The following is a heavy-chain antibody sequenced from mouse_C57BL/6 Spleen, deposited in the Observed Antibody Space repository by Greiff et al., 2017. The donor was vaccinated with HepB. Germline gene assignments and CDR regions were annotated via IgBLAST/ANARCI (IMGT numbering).Heavy chain of an antibody. CDR2: INPSSGYT. V-gene: IGHV1-7*01. Sequence: QVQLKESGAELAKPGASVKLSCKASGYTFTSYWMHWVKQRPGQGLEWIGYINPSSGYTKYNQKFKDKATLTADKSSSTAYMQLSSLTYEDSAVYYCASSTTVVSFDYWGQGTTLTVSS. CDR1: GYTFTSYW. D-gene: IGHD1-1*01. J-gene: IGHJ2*01. CDR3: ASSTTVVSFDY.